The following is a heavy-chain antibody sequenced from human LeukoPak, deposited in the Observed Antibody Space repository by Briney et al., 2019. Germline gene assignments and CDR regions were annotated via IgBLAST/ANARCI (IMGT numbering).Heavy chain of an antibody. CDR2: IKPSGGSA. V-gene: IGHV1-46*01. Sequence: ASVKVSCKASGYTFISYYMHWVRQAPGQGLEWMGIIKPSGGSASYAQQFQGRVTMTRDTSTSTVYMELSSLRSEDTAVYYCARAGGSGSYSYHFDFWGQGAPLTVSS. D-gene: IGHD1-26*01. J-gene: IGHJ4*02. CDR3: ARAGGSGSYSYHFDF. CDR1: GYTFISYY.